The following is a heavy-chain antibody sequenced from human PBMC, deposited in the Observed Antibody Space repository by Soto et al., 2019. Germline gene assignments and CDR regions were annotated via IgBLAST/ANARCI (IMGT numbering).Heavy chain of an antibody. CDR3: ARGRRGWNYYYMDV. CDR1: GGSICSGGYS. V-gene: IGHV4-30-2*01. D-gene: IGHD2-15*01. Sequence: SETLSLTCAVSGGSICSGGYSWRWIRQPPGKGLEWIGYIYHSGSTYYNPSLKSRVTIPVDRSKNQFSLKLSSVTAADTAVYYCARGRRGWNYYYMDVWGKGTTVTVSS. CDR2: IYHSGST. J-gene: IGHJ6*03.